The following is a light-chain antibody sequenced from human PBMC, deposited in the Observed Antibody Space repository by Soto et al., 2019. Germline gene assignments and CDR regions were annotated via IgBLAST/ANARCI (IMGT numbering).Light chain of an antibody. CDR3: QQYGSSPPIT. J-gene: IGKJ5*01. V-gene: IGKV3-20*01. CDR1: QSVSSIY. CDR2: GAS. Sequence: EIVLTQSPGTLSSSPGERATLSCRASQSVSSIYLAWYQQKPGQAPRLLIYGASSRATGIPDRFSGSGSGTDLTLTVSRLEPEDFAVYYCQQYGSSPPITFGQGTRLELK.